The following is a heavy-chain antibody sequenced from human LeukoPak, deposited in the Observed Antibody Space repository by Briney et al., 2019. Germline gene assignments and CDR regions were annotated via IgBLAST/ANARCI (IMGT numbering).Heavy chain of an antibody. Sequence: GGSLRLSCAASGFTVSTKYMNWVRQAPGKGLEWVSILYSGSDTYYANSVKGRFTISRDNSKNILFLQMNDLRAEDTAVYYCARVGDHFHWYLDLWGRGNLVTVSS. V-gene: IGHV3-53*01. D-gene: IGHD3-10*01. J-gene: IGHJ2*01. CDR1: GFTVSTKY. CDR2: LYSGSDT. CDR3: ARVGDHFHWYLDL.